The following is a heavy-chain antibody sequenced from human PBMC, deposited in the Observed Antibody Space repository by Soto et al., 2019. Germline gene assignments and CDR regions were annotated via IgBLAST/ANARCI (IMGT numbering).Heavy chain of an antibody. J-gene: IGHJ6*02. Sequence: QQQQVESGGGVVQPGRSLRLSCAASGFTFKNYALHWVRQGPGKGLEWVAVISFDGDKKYYADSVKGRFTISRDNFKNTLYLQMNNLRVEDAALYFCAREDDYGYRYINYGLDVWGQGTTVTVSS. CDR1: GFTFKNYA. D-gene: IGHD4-17*01. CDR2: ISFDGDKK. V-gene: IGHV3-30-3*01. CDR3: AREDDYGYRYINYGLDV.